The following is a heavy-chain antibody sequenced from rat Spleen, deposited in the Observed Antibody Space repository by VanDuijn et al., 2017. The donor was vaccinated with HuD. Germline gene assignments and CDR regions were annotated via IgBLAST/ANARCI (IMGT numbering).Heavy chain of an antibody. CDR3: TRGYVMDA. J-gene: IGHJ4*01. V-gene: IGHV5-46*01. CDR2: ISSSGDST. Sequence: EVRLVESDGGLVQPGGSLKLSCAASGFIFSSFPMAWVRQAPTKGLEWVATISSSGDSTDCRDSVKGRFTISRDNAKSTLSLQMDSLRSDDTATYYCTRGYVMDAWGQGASVTVSS. CDR1: GFIFSSFP.